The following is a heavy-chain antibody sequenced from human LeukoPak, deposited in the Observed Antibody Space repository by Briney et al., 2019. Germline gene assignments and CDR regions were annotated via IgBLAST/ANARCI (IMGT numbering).Heavy chain of an antibody. CDR2: IYNSGRT. D-gene: IGHD3-22*01. V-gene: IGHV4-59*08. Sequence: KPSETPSLTCTVSGDSISSYYWSWIRQPPGKGLEWIGYIYNSGRTNYNPSLKSRVTISVDTSKNQFSLKLSSVTAADTAVYYCARLGSGYYLYYFDYWGQGTLVTVSS. CDR3: ARLGSGYYLYYFDY. J-gene: IGHJ4*02. CDR1: GDSISSYY.